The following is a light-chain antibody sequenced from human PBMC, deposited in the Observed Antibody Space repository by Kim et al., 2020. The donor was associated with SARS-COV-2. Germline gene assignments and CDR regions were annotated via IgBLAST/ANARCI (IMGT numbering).Light chain of an antibody. CDR3: QQYDNWPPLT. J-gene: IGKJ4*01. Sequence: EIVLTQSPATLSVSPGERVTLSCRASQSVSSKLAWYQQKPGQAPRLLIYGASNRATGIPARFSGSGSGTEFTLTISSLQSEDFAVYFCQQYDNWPPLTFGGGTKVDIK. V-gene: IGKV3D-15*01. CDR1: QSVSSK. CDR2: GAS.